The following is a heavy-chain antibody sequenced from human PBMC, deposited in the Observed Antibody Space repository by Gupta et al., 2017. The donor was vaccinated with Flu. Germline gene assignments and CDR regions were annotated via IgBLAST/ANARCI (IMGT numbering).Heavy chain of an antibody. D-gene: IGHD4-17*01. Sequence: QVQLQESGPGLVTPSETLSLTCTVSGGSISSYYWSWIRQPPGKGLEWIGYIYYSGSTNYNPSLKSRVTISVDTSKNQFSLKLSSVTAADTAVYYCARAHVSTVTQAFDYWGQGTLVTVSS. CDR1: GGSISSYY. V-gene: IGHV4-59*01. CDR2: IYYSGST. J-gene: IGHJ4*02. CDR3: ARAHVSTVTQAFDY.